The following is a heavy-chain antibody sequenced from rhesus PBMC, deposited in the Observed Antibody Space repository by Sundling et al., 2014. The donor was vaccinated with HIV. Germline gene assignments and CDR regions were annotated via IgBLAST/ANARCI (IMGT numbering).Heavy chain of an antibody. Sequence: QVTLKESGPALVKPTQTLTLTCTFSGFSLSTSGMGVGWIRQPPGKTLEWLAHIYWDDDKRYSTSLKSRLTISKDTSKNQVVLTMTNMDPVDTATYYCARSSYYNIWTGFSDFDYWGQGVLVIVSS. CDR2: IYWDDDK. CDR3: ARSSYYNIWTGFSDFDY. D-gene: IGHD3-3*01. CDR1: GFSLSTSGMG. V-gene: IGHV2-174*02. J-gene: IGHJ4*01.